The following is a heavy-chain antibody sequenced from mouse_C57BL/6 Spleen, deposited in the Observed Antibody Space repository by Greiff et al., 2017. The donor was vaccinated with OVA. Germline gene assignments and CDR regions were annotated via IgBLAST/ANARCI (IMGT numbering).Heavy chain of an antibody. CDR3: AGGSGAMDY. CDR1: GYAFSSSW. D-gene: IGHD3-1*01. V-gene: IGHV1-82*01. J-gene: IGHJ4*01. Sequence: VQLQQSGPELVKPGASVKISCKASGYAFSSSWMNWVKQRPGKGLEWIGRFYPGDGDTNYNGKFKGKATLTADKSSSTAYMQLSSLTSEDSAVYFCAGGSGAMDYWGQGTSVTVSS. CDR2: FYPGDGDT.